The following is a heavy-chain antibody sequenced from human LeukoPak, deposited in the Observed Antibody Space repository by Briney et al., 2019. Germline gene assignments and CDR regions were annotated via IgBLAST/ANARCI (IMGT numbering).Heavy chain of an antibody. CDR2: INNDGSST. D-gene: IGHD3-22*01. CDR1: GFTFSSYW. V-gene: IGHV3-74*01. CDR3: TTAQFFNSSGSLAY. J-gene: IGHJ4*02. Sequence: GGSLRLSCAASGFTFSSYWMHWVRQAPGKGLVWVSHINNDGSSTSYADSVKGRVTISRDNAKNTLYLQMNSLRTEDTAVYYCTTAQFFNSSGSLAYWGQGTLVTVSS.